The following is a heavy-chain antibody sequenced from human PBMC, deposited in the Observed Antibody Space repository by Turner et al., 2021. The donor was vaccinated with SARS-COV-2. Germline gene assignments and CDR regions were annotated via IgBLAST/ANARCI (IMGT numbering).Heavy chain of an antibody. Sequence: EVQLVESGGGLIQPGGSLRLSAAASGFTVSSNYMSWVRQAPGKGLEWVSVIYSGGSTYYADSVKGRFTISRDNSKNTLYLQMNSLRAEDTAVYYCARGYSSGWYQRGAFDIWGQGTMVTVSS. CDR3: ARGYSSGWYQRGAFDI. CDR2: IYSGGST. D-gene: IGHD6-19*01. J-gene: IGHJ3*02. V-gene: IGHV3-53*01. CDR1: GFTVSSNY.